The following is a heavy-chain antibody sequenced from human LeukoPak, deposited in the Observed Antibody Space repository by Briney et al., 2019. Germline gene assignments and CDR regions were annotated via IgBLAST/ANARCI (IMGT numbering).Heavy chain of an antibody. V-gene: IGHV3-23*01. CDR3: ARRSKSSAIWYYFDY. CDR1: GFSFSSYG. D-gene: IGHD6-25*01. J-gene: IGHJ4*02. CDR2: ISGSGDIT. Sequence: PGGSLRLSCAASGFSFSSYGINWVLQAPGKGLEWVSGISGSGDITYYADSVKGRFTISRDNSRNTLYLQMNSLRAEDTAVYYCARRSKSSAIWYYFDYWGQGTLVTVSS.